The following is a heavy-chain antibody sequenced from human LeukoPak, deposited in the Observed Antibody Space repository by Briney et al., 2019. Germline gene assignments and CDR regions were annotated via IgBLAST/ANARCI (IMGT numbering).Heavy chain of an antibody. V-gene: IGHV3-74*01. CDR2: INSDGSST. D-gene: IGHD6-25*01. CDR1: GFTFSSYW. Sequence: PGGSLRLSCAASGFTFSSYWMHWVRHAPGKGLVWVSRINSDGSSTSYADSVKGRFTISRDNAKNTLYLQMNTLRAEDTAVYYCARDGTPIHGSGWVYMDVWGKGTTVTISS. CDR3: ARDGTPIHGSGWVYMDV. J-gene: IGHJ6*04.